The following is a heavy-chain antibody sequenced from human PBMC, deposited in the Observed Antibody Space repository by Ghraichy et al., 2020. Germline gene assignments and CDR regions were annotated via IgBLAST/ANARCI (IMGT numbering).Heavy chain of an antibody. Sequence: GGSLRLSCAASGFTFSDYYMSWIRQAPGKGLEWVSYISSSGSTIYYADSVKGRFTISRDNAKNSLYLQMNSLRAEDTAVYYCAREIGKWAAAGTWYAFMVGDFGMDVWGQGTTVTVSS. CDR2: ISSSGSTI. CDR3: AREIGKWAAAGTWYAFMVGDFGMDV. J-gene: IGHJ6*02. CDR1: GFTFSDYY. D-gene: IGHD6-13*01. V-gene: IGHV3-11*01.